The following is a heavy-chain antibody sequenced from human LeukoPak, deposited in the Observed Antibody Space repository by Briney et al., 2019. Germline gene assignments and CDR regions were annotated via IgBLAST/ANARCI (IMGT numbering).Heavy chain of an antibody. D-gene: IGHD1-26*01. CDR1: GFSFDDYA. J-gene: IGHJ4*02. V-gene: IGHV3-9*01. Sequence: GGSLRLSCAASGFSFDDYAMHWVRQAPGKGLEWVSGIGWNGGGIVYADSVKGRFTISRDNAKNSLYLQMNSLRAEDTAVYYCAKEPYSGSQLLDYWGQGTLVTVSS. CDR3: AKEPYSGSQLLDY. CDR2: IGWNGGGI.